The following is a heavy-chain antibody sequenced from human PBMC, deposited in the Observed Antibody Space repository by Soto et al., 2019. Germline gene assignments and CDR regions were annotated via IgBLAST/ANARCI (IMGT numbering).Heavy chain of an antibody. CDR1: GGSFSGYY. D-gene: IGHD6-13*01. CDR2: INHSGST. Sequence: XATLSLTCAVYGGSFSGYYWSWIRQPPGKGLEWIGEINHSGSTNYNPSLKSRVTISVDTSKNQFSLKLSSVTAADTAVYYRARGGHSSSWYWRNNWFDPWGQGTLVTVSS. J-gene: IGHJ5*02. V-gene: IGHV4-34*01. CDR3: ARGGHSSSWYWRNNWFDP.